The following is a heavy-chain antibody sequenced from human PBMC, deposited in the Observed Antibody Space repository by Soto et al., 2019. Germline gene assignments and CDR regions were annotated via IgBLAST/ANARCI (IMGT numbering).Heavy chain of an antibody. Sequence: QVQLVQSGVEVKKPGASVKVSCKASGYTFPNYGINWVRQAPGQGLEWMGWISAYNGNTDYAQKLQGRVTMTTDTYTTTAYMEVTNLRCDDTAVYYCARDVLPYCGSDCYPGYCQHRGQGTLVIVSS. V-gene: IGHV1-18*04. CDR1: GYTFPNYG. CDR3: ARDVLPYCGSDCYPGYCQH. CDR2: ISAYNGNT. J-gene: IGHJ1*01. D-gene: IGHD2-21*02.